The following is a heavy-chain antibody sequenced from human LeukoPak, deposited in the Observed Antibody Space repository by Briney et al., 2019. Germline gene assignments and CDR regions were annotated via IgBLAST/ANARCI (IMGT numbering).Heavy chain of an antibody. J-gene: IGHJ4*02. Sequence: PSETLSLTCSVSGGSISSSSYYWGWIRQPPGKGLEWIGSIYYSGSTYYNPSLKSRVTISVDTSKNQFSLKLSSVTAADTAVYYCASRHWEYYDFWSGLGHFDYWGQGTLVTVSS. D-gene: IGHD3-3*01. CDR2: IYYSGST. CDR1: GGSISSSSYY. V-gene: IGHV4-39*01. CDR3: ASRHWEYYDFWSGLGHFDY.